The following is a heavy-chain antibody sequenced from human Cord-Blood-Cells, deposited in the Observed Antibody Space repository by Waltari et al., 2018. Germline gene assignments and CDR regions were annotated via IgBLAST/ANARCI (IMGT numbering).Heavy chain of an antibody. J-gene: IGHJ4*02. CDR2: INHSGST. D-gene: IGHD6-19*01. CDR3: ARGLWQWLAIDY. CDR1: GGSFSGYY. V-gene: IGHV4-34*01. Sequence: QVQLQQWGAGLLKPSETLSLTCAVYGGSFSGYYWSWIRQPPGKGLEWIGEINHSGSTNYTTSLKSRVTISVDTSKNQFSLKLSSVTAADTAVYYCARGLWQWLAIDYWGQGTLVTVSS.